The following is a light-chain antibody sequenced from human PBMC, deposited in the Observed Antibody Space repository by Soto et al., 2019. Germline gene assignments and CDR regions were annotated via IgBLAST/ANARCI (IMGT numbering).Light chain of an antibody. CDR3: AAWDGALNVVL. CDR2: TDR. Sequence: QSVLTQPPSASGTPGQRVTISCSGSGSNIGTNTVNWYKQVPGTAPTLLIYTDRQRPAGVPDRFSGSRSGTSASLAISWPQAEDEADYYCAAWDGALNVVLVGGGTKLTGL. J-gene: IGLJ2*01. V-gene: IGLV1-44*01. CDR1: GSNIGTNT.